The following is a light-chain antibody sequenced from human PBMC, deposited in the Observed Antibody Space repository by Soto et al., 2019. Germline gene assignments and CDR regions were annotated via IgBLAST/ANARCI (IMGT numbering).Light chain of an antibody. CDR1: HSVNSH. V-gene: IGKV3-15*01. J-gene: IGKJ5*01. CDR2: GAS. CDR3: QQRSNWPSIT. Sequence: MLMTQSPATLSVSPGERVTLSCRTSHSVNSHVAWYQQKPGQAPRLLLYGASTRATGIPVRFSGSGFGTEFTLTISSLQSEDFAVYYCQQRSNWPSITFGQGTRLEIK.